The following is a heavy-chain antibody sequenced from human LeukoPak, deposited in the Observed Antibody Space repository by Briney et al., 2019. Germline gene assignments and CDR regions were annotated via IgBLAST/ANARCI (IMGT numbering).Heavy chain of an antibody. CDR3: ARGGYCGGDCYPQFDY. Sequence: GASVKVSCKASGYTFTGYYMHWVRQAPGQGLEWMGWISAYNGNTNYAQKLQGRVTMTTDTSTSTAYMELSSLRSEDTAVYYCARGGYCGGDCYPQFDYWGQGTLVTVSS. D-gene: IGHD2-21*02. CDR1: GYTFTGYY. CDR2: ISAYNGNT. J-gene: IGHJ4*02. V-gene: IGHV1-18*04.